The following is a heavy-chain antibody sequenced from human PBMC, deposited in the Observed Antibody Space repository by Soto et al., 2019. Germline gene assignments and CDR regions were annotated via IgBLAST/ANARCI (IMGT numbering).Heavy chain of an antibody. Sequence: PGGSLRLSCAASGFPFSIYAMHWVRQSPGKGLEWVTVISSDGSGKYYADSVKGRFTISRDISKNTVYLQMNSLRDEDTAVYYCARDYRDFGKGDNVIDLWCNGGLVTVS. CDR1: GFPFSIYA. D-gene: IGHD3-9*01. J-gene: IGHJ5*02. CDR2: ISSDGSGK. CDR3: ARDYRDFGKGDNVIDL. V-gene: IGHV3-30-3*01.